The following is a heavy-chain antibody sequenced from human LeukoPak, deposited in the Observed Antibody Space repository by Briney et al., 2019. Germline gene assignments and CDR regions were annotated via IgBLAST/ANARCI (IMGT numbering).Heavy chain of an antibody. D-gene: IGHD3-10*01. V-gene: IGHV1-24*01. CDR2: FDPEDGET. Sequence: ASVKVSCKVFGYTLTELSMHWVRQAPGKGLEWMGGFDPEDGETIYAQKFQGRVTMTEDTSTDTAYMELSSLRSEDTAVYYCATWFRSGSPSRHNWFDPWGQGTLVTVSS. J-gene: IGHJ5*02. CDR1: GYTLTELS. CDR3: ATWFRSGSPSRHNWFDP.